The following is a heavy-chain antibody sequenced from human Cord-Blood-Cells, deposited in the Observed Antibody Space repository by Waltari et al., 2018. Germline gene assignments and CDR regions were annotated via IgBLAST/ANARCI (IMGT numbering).Heavy chain of an antibody. D-gene: IGHD6-25*01. CDR2: ISHDGSNK. J-gene: IGHJ3*02. CDR3: AKDRQRIQRRGDDAFDI. Sequence: KGLEWVAVISHDGSNKYYADSVKGRFTISRDNSKNTLYLQMNSLRAEDTAVYYCAKDRQRIQRRGDDAFDIWGQGTMVTVSS. V-gene: IGHV3-30*18.